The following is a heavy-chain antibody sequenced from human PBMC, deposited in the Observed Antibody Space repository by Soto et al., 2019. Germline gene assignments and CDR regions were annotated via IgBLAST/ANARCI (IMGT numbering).Heavy chain of an antibody. CDR3: ARHFRLHGATPYYYYGMEV. V-gene: IGHV5-10-1*01. J-gene: IGHJ6*02. CDR1: GYSFTSYW. D-gene: IGHD1-26*01. Sequence: PGEYLKISCKGSGYSFTSYWISWVRQMPGKGLEWLCRIDHSDSYTNYSPSFQGHVTISADQSISTAYLQLSSLKASDTARYYCARHFRLHGATPYYYYGMEVWGQGTTVPVSS. CDR2: IDHSDSYT.